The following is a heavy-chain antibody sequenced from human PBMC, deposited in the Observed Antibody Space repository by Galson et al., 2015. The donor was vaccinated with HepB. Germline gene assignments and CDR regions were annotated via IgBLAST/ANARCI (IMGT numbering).Heavy chain of an antibody. CDR1: GFTFSSYS. D-gene: IGHD3-3*01. Sequence: SLRLSCAASGFTFSSYSLNWVRQAPGKGLEWVSSISGSSSYIYHADSVRGRFTISRDNAKNSLYLQMNSLRAEDTAVYYCASFGVTQTKYWGQGTLVTVSS. V-gene: IGHV3-21*01. J-gene: IGHJ4*02. CDR2: ISGSSSYI. CDR3: ASFGVTQTKY.